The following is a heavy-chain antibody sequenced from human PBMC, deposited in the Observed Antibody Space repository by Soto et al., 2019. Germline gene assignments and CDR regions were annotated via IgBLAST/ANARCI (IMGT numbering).Heavy chain of an antibody. CDR1: GGSFSGYY. J-gene: IGHJ6*02. CDR2: INHSGST. D-gene: IGHD2-2*03. V-gene: IGHV4-34*01. Sequence: SETLSLTCAVYGGSFSGYYWSWIRQPPGKGLEWIGEINHSGSTNYNPSLKSRVTISVDTSKNQFSLKLSSVTAADTAVYYCARLDNYYYYGMDVWGQGPTVTVSS. CDR3: ARLDNYYYYGMDV.